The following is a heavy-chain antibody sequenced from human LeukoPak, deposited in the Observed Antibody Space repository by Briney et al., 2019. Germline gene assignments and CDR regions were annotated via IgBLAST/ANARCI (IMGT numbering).Heavy chain of an antibody. CDR3: ARDVLIRRRLPGH. CDR1: GVSISSYY. CDR2: IYYSGST. D-gene: IGHD5-18*01. V-gene: IGHV4-59*01. Sequence: SETLSLTCAASGVSISSYYWSWIRQPPGKGLEWIGYIYYSGSTNYNPSLKSRVTISVDTSKNQFSLKLSSVTAADTAVYYCARDVLIRRRLPGHWGQETLVTVS. J-gene: IGHJ4*02.